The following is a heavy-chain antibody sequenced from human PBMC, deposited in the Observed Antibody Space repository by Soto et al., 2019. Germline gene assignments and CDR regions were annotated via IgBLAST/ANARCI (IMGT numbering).Heavy chain of an antibody. J-gene: IGHJ4*02. CDR2: NSSSGSTI. CDR1: GFSFSSDS. V-gene: IGHV3-48*02. CDR3: ARGRGYCGGTNCYLDY. Sequence: EVQLVESGGGLVQPGGSLRLSCAASGFSFSSDSMKWVRQAPGKGLEWVSYNSSSGSTIYYADSVKGRFTISRDNAKSSLYLQMNSLRDDDTAVYYCARGRGYCGGTNCYLDYWGQGALVTVSS. D-gene: IGHD2-21*01.